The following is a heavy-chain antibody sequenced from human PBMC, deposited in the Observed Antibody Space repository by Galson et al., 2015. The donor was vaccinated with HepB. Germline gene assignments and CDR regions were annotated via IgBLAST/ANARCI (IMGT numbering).Heavy chain of an antibody. J-gene: IGHJ6*03. CDR1: GGSFSGHY. CDR3: ARALSGGSADYYYYMDV. Sequence: SETLSLTCAVYGGSFSGHYWSWIRQPPGKGLEWIGEINHSGSTNYNPSLKSRVTISVDTSKNQFSLKLSSVTAADTAVYYCARALSGGSADYYYYMDVWGKGTTVTVSS. CDR2: INHSGST. D-gene: IGHD2-15*01. V-gene: IGHV4-34*01.